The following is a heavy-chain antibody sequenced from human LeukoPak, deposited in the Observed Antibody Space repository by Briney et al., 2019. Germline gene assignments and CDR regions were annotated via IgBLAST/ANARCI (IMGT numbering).Heavy chain of an antibody. D-gene: IGHD6-25*01. Sequence: GGSLRLSCAASGFTFSTYGMHWVRQTPGKGLDSVASISSDGSNKYYADSVKGRFTISKDNSKNSLYLQMHSLIDKATAVYYCAQDKAAPFDHPRQGPLVIVSP. J-gene: IGHJ4*02. CDR2: ISSDGSNK. CDR1: GFTFSTYG. CDR3: AQDKAAPFDH. V-gene: IGHV3-30*18.